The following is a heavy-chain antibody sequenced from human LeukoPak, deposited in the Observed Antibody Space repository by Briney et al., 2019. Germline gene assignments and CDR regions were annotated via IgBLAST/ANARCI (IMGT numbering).Heavy chain of an antibody. CDR2: ISAYNGNT. CDR3: AREGYYDSSGYYYESDY. CDR1: GYTFTSYG. J-gene: IGHJ4*02. Sequence: GASVKVSCKASGYTFTSYGISWVRQAPGQGLEWMGWISAYNGNTNYAQKLQGRVTMTTDTSTSTAYMELRSLRSDDTAVYYCAREGYYDSSGYYYESDYWGQGTLVTVSS. D-gene: IGHD3-22*01. V-gene: IGHV1-18*01.